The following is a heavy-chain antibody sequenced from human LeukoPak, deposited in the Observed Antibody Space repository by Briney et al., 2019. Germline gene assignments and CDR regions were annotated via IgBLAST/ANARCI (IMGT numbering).Heavy chain of an antibody. CDR3: ARDGVAALGTFFDY. Sequence: ASVKVSCKASGYTFTNYAMNWVRQAPGQGLEWMGWINTNTGNPTYAQGFTGRFVFSLDTSVSTAYLQISSLKAEGTAVYYCARDGVAALGTFFDYWGQGTLVTVSS. CDR1: GYTFTNYA. D-gene: IGHD6-13*01. CDR2: INTNTGNP. J-gene: IGHJ4*02. V-gene: IGHV7-4-1*02.